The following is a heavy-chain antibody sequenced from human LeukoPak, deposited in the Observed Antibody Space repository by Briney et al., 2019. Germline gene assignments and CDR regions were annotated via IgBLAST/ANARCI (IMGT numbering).Heavy chain of an antibody. J-gene: IGHJ4*02. Sequence: PGGSLRLSCAASGFTFSNYAMSWVRQAPGKGLEWVSTISNTGSDTYYADSVKGRFTISRDNSKNTLYLQMNSLGAEDTAVYYCAKDRIPDGKYSIDFWGQGTLVTVSS. CDR1: GFTFSNYA. V-gene: IGHV3-23*01. D-gene: IGHD2/OR15-2a*01. CDR2: ISNTGSDT. CDR3: AKDRIPDGKYSIDF.